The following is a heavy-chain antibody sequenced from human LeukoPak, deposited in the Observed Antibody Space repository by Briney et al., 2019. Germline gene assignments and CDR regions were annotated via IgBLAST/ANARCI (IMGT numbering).Heavy chain of an antibody. Sequence: SETLSLTCTVSGGSISSHYWSWLRQPPGKGLEWVGYISYSGSTNYNPSLKSRVTISVDTSKNHFSLRLTSVTAADTAVYYCAGIQGNYFDYWGQGTLVTVSS. CDR2: ISYSGST. J-gene: IGHJ4*02. CDR3: AGIQGNYFDY. CDR1: GGSISSHY. D-gene: IGHD3-10*01. V-gene: IGHV4-59*08.